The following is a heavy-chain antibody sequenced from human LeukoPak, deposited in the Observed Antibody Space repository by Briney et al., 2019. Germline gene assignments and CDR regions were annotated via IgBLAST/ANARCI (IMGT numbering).Heavy chain of an antibody. CDR2: ISYDGSNK. D-gene: IGHD6-13*01. Sequence: PGGSLRLSCAASGFTFSTYGMHWVRQAPGKGLEWVAVISYDGSNKYYADSVKGRFTISRDNSMNTLQMNSLRAEDTSVYYCAKGYGLQLVNNWFDPWGQGTLVTVSS. CDR3: AKGYGLQLVNNWFDP. V-gene: IGHV3-30*18. CDR1: GFTFSTYG. J-gene: IGHJ5*02.